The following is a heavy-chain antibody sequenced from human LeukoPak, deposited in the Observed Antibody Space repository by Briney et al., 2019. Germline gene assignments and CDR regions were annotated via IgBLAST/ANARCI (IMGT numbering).Heavy chain of an antibody. CDR3: AGSSSSDAFDI. Sequence: GGSLRLSCAASGFTFSDYYMSWIRQAPGKGLEWVSYISSSGSTIYYADSVKGRFTISRDNAKNSLYLQMNSLRAEDTAVYYCAGSSSSDAFDIWGQGTMVTVSS. D-gene: IGHD6-13*01. J-gene: IGHJ3*02. CDR2: ISSSGSTI. V-gene: IGHV3-11*01. CDR1: GFTFSDYY.